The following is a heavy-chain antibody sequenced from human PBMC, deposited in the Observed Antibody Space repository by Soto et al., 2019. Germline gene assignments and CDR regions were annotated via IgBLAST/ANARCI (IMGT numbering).Heavy chain of an antibody. J-gene: IGHJ6*02. CDR3: ATSQYYYDSSGYSRLQYYGMDV. V-gene: IGHV3-72*01. CDR1: GFTFSDHY. Sequence: EVQLVESGGGLVQPGGSLRLSCAASGFTFSDHYMDWVRQAPGKGLEWVGRTRNKANSYTTEYAASVKGRFTISRDDSKNSLYLQMNSLKTEDTAVYYCATSQYYYDSSGYSRLQYYGMDVWGQGITVTVSS. D-gene: IGHD3-22*01. CDR2: TRNKANSYTT.